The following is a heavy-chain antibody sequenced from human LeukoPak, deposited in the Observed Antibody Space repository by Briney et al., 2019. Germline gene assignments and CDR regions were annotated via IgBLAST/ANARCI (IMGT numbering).Heavy chain of an antibody. CDR1: GSSIGNYY. CDR2: ITYGGST. D-gene: IGHD2-21*01. V-gene: IGHV4-59*01. Sequence: PSETLSLTCAVSGSSIGNYYWSWIWQPPGKGLEWIGYITYGGSTNYNSSLTSRLSISRDTSKNEFSLRLMSVTAADTAVYYCARIVEFQRQFDYWGQGMLVTVSS. CDR3: ARIVEFQRQFDY. J-gene: IGHJ4*02.